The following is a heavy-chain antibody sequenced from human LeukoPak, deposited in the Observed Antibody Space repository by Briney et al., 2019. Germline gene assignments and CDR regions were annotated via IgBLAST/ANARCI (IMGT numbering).Heavy chain of an antibody. J-gene: IGHJ3*02. CDR2: ISTYNGNT. V-gene: IGHV1-18*01. CDR3: ARGWELSI. Sequence: GASVKVSCKASGYTFTNYGISWVRQALGQGPEWMGWISTYNGNTNYAQKLQDRVTMTTDTSTSTAYMELRSLRSDDTALYYCARGWELSIWGQGTMVTVSS. CDR1: GYTFTNYG. D-gene: IGHD3-10*01.